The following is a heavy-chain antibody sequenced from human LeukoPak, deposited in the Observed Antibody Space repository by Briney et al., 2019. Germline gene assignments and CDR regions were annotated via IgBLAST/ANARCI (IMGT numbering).Heavy chain of an antibody. V-gene: IGHV3-21*01. CDR1: GFTFSSYS. Sequence: GGSLRLSCAASGFTFSSYSMNWVRQAPGKGLEWVSSISSSSSYIYYADSVKGRFTISRDNAKNSLYLQMNSLRAEDTAVYYCASALPDSGSLVSYWGQGTLVTVSS. CDR2: ISSSSSYI. D-gene: IGHD3-10*01. J-gene: IGHJ4*02. CDR3: ASALPDSGSLVSY.